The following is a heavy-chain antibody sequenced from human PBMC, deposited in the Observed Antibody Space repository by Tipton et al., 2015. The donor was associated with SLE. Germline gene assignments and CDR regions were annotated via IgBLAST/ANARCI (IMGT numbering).Heavy chain of an antibody. CDR2: VSGSGSST. D-gene: IGHD3-10*01. CDR3: ALSGSYPYWYFDL. CDR1: GFSFSTYA. J-gene: IGHJ2*01. V-gene: IGHV3-23*01. Sequence: SLRLSCAASGFSFSTYAMSWVRQAPGKGLEWVSAVSGSGSSTYYADSVMGRFTISRDNSKNSLYLQMNSLRAEDTAVYYCALSGSYPYWYFDLWGRGTLRTVSS.